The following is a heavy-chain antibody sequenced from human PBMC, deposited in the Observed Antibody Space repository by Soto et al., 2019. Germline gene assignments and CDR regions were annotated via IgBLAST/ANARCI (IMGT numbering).Heavy chain of an antibody. CDR2: INSDGSST. J-gene: IGHJ6*02. CDR1: GFTFSSYW. V-gene: IGHV3-74*01. D-gene: IGHD5-12*01. Sequence: PGGSLRLSCAASGFTFSSYWMHWVRQAPGKGLVWVSRINSDGSSTSYADSVKGRFTISRDNAKNTLYLQMNSLRAEDTAVYYCARGGYGGYLRGMYYYYGMDVWGQGTTVTVSS. CDR3: ARGGYGGYLRGMYYYYGMDV.